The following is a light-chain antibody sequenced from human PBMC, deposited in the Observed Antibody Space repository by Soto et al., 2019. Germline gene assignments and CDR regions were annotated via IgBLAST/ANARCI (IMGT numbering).Light chain of an antibody. CDR2: QAS. V-gene: IGKV1-5*03. CDR1: QSISNW. Sequence: DIRMTQSPSTLSASVGDRVTITFRASQSISNWLAWYQQKPGKAPKVLIYQASSLESGVPSRFSGRGSGTDFTLTISSLQPEDFATYYCQQSYNTPRTFGQGTKVDIK. J-gene: IGKJ1*01. CDR3: QQSYNTPRT.